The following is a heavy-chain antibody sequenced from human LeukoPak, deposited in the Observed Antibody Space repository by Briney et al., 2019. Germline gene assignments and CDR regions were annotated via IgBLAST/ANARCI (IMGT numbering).Heavy chain of an antibody. J-gene: IGHJ4*02. D-gene: IGHD4-23*01. Sequence: GGSLRLSCEASGFTFSSYWMNWVRQAPGKGLVWVSRIASDGSSTTYADSVKGRFSISRDNAKNTLYLQMNSLRVEDTAVYYCARGRPHGNDYWGQGTLVTVSS. V-gene: IGHV3-74*01. CDR2: IASDGSST. CDR1: GFTFSSYW. CDR3: ARGRPHGNDY.